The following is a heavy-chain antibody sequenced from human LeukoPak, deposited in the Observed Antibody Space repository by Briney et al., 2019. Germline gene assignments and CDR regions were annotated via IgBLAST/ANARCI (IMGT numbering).Heavy chain of an antibody. CDR2: IYYSGST. J-gene: IGHJ4*02. Sequence: SETLSLTCTVSGGSISNYYWNWIRQPPGKGLEWIGFIYYSGSTSYNPSLKSRVTISVDTSKNQFSLKLSSVTAADTAVYYCARVVGVSTLDYWGQGTLVTVSS. V-gene: IGHV4-59*01. CDR3: ARVVGVSTLDY. CDR1: GGSISNYY. D-gene: IGHD2/OR15-2a*01.